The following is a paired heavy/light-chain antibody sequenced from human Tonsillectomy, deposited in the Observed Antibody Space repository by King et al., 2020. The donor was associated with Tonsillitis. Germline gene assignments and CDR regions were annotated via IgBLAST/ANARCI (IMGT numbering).Heavy chain of an antibody. CDR1: GGSFSGYS. D-gene: IGHD1-26*01. CDR2: ISHSGVT. Sequence: QVQLQQWGAGLLKPSETLSLTCAVYGGSFSGYSWSWIRQPPGKGLEWIGEISHSGVTRYSPSLKSRVTISQDTSKKQFSLKLDSVTAADTANFYCARGSGSYANWYIDLWGRGTLVTVSA. J-gene: IGHJ2*01. CDR3: ARGSGSYANWYIDL. V-gene: IGHV4-34*01.
Light chain of an antibody. CDR3: GTWDSRLSAGV. CDR1: NSNIGNYY. CDR2: ENN. V-gene: IGLV1-51*02. J-gene: IGLJ2*01. Sequence: QSVLTQPPSVSAASGQKVTISCSGGNSNIGNYYVSWYQHLPGTAPKLLIFENNKRPSGIPDRFSGSKSDTSATLGITGLQTGDEADYYCGTWDSRLSAGVFGGGTRLTVL.